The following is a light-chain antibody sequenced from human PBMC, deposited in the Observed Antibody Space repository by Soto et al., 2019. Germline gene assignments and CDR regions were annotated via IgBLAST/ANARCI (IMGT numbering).Light chain of an antibody. Sequence: QSALTQPASVSGSPGQSITISCTGTSSDVGTYNFVSWHQHHPGKAPKLIIYEGSKRPSAVPNRCSGSKSANTASLTSPGLHAEDEADCYCCSFAVGSTLVFGGGTKLTVL. CDR2: EGS. CDR1: SSDVGTYNF. J-gene: IGLJ2*01. CDR3: CSFAVGSTLV. V-gene: IGLV2-23*01.